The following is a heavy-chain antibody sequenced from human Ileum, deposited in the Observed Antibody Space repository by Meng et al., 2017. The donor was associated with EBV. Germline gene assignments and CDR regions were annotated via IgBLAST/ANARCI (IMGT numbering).Heavy chain of an antibody. D-gene: IGHD6-19*01. CDR3: ARDPSNTSGRYAYFDY. J-gene: IGHJ4*02. Sequence: QLQLVQSGAEVKKPGASVRVAGKASGYTFTHHGISWIRQAPGQGLEWMGWISCYNGDTNYAQKLQGRVTMTTDTSTNTAYMDLRRLRSDDTAVYYCARDPSNTSGRYAYFDYWGQGTLVTVSA. CDR2: ISCYNGDT. V-gene: IGHV1-18*01. CDR1: GYTFTHHG.